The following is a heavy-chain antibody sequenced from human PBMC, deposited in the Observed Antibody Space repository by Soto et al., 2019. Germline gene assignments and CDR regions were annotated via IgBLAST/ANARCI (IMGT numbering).Heavy chain of an antibody. CDR3: ARDGYCGGAGCYSVH. V-gene: IGHV1-3*04. D-gene: IGHD2-15*01. J-gene: IGHJ4*02. Sequence: ASVKVSCKASGYTFTSYAIHWVRQAPGQRPEWMGWIRTVNGDTEYSQNFQGRVTLTRDTPANTAYMELSSLGTEDTAVYFCARDGYCGGAGCYSVHGGQGTLVTVSS. CDR1: GYTFTSYA. CDR2: IRTVNGDT.